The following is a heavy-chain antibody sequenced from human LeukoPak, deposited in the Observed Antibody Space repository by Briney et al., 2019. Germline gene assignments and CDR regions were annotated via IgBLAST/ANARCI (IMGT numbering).Heavy chain of an antibody. D-gene: IGHD4-17*01. V-gene: IGHV3-13*04. Sequence: GGSLRLSCAASGFTFSSYDMHWVRQVTGKRLEWVSAIGVAGDTYYLDSVKGRFTISRENAKNSLYLQMNSLRAGDTAVYYCARTYGSFDYWGQETLVTVSS. CDR2: IGVAGDT. CDR1: GFTFSSYD. CDR3: ARTYGSFDY. J-gene: IGHJ4*02.